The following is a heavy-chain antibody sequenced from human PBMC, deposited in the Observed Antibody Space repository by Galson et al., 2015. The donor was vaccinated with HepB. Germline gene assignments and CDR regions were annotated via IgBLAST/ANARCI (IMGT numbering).Heavy chain of an antibody. J-gene: IGHJ3*02. Sequence: SLRLSCAASGFTFSSYSMNWVRQAPGKGLEWVSSISSSSSYIYYADSVKGRFTISRDNAKNSLYLQMNSLRAEDTAVYYCARNGNSGAFDIWGQGTMVTVSS. CDR1: GFTFSSYS. CDR3: ARNGNSGAFDI. V-gene: IGHV3-21*01. CDR2: ISSSSSYI. D-gene: IGHD4-23*01.